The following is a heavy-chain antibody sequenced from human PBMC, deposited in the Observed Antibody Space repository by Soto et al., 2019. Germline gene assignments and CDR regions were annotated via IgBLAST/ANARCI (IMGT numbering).Heavy chain of an antibody. CDR1: GFTFSSYA. D-gene: IGHD3-10*01. V-gene: IGHV3-23*01. CDR2: INGSGGST. CDR3: AKDKVRDYYGPDYYYGMDV. Sequence: VGSLRLSCAASGFTFSSYAMSWVRQAPGKGLEWVSAINGSGGSTYYADSVKGRFTISRDNSKNTLYLQMNSLRAEDTAVYYCAKDKVRDYYGPDYYYGMDVWGQGTTVTVSS. J-gene: IGHJ6*02.